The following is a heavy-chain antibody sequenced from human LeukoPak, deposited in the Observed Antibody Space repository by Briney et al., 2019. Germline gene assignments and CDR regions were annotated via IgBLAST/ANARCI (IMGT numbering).Heavy chain of an antibody. J-gene: IGHJ4*02. Sequence: SSETLSLTCTVSGGSISSYYWSWIRQPPGKGLEWIGYIYYSGSTNYNPSLKSRVTISVDTSKNQFPLKLSSVTAADTAVYYCASTQGVIITTRFDYWGQGTLVTVSS. D-gene: IGHD3-10*01. CDR1: GGSISSYY. CDR3: ASTQGVIITTRFDY. CDR2: IYYSGST. V-gene: IGHV4-59*08.